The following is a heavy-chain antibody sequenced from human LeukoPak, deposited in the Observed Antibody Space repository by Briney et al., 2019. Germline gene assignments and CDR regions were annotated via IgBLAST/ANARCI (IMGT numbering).Heavy chain of an antibody. Sequence: PGGSLRLSCAASGFAFSRYLMHWVCHAPGKGLVWVSRIQTDEKDTTYADSVEGRFTISRDNAKNTLYLQMDSLRVDEDTAVYYCARAAGNTYAMDVWGKGTTVTVSS. CDR3: ARAAGNTYAMDV. CDR1: GFAFSRYL. V-gene: IGHV3-74*03. J-gene: IGHJ6*03. D-gene: IGHD2/OR15-2a*01. CDR2: IQTDEKDT.